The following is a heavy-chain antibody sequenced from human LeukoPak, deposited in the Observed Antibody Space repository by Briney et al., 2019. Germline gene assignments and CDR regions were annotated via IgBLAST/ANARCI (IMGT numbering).Heavy chain of an antibody. CDR3: ARRTTVTWIYFDY. D-gene: IGHD4-11*01. V-gene: IGHV4-39*01. J-gene: IGHJ4*02. Sequence: PSETLSLTCTVSGVSISSAAYYRGWVRQPPGKGLEWIGSIFYTGSTYYNPSLNSRVTMSIATSKNQFSLKLTSVTAADTAVYYCARRTTVTWIYFDYWGQGTLVTVSS. CDR2: IFYTGST. CDR1: GVSISSAAYY.